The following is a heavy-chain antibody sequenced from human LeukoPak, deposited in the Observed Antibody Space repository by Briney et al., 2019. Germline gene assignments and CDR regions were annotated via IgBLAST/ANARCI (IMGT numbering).Heavy chain of an antibody. J-gene: IGHJ5*02. CDR3: ARNGVGAYNWFDP. CDR1: GFTFRSYA. Sequence: GGSLRLSCAASGFTFRSYAMYWVRQAPGKGLEYVSAISSNGDNTYYASSVKGRFTTSRYNSKNTLYLQMGSLRAEDMAVYYCARNGVGAYNWFDPWGQGTLVTVSS. D-gene: IGHD1-26*01. V-gene: IGHV3-64*01. CDR2: ISSNGDNT.